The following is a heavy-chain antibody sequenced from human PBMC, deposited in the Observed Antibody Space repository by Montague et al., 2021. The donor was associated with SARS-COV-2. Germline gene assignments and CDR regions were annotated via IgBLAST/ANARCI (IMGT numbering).Heavy chain of an antibody. CDR3: VREKYYFDDSGSK. CDR2: VYHTGXT. CDR1: GVSISSGSYY. V-gene: IGHV4-61*01. Sequence: SETLSLTCSVSGVSISSGSYYWSWVRQPPGKGLEWLGYVYHTGXTXYXXXXKXRVTLSIDTSKNQFSLNLTSVTAADTAVYYCVREKYYFDDSGSKWGQGTLVTV. D-gene: IGHD3-22*01. J-gene: IGHJ4*02.